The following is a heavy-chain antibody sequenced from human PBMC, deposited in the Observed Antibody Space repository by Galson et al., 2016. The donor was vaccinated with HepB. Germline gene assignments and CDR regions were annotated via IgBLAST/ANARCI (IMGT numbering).Heavy chain of an antibody. J-gene: IGHJ6*02. V-gene: IGHV3-23*01. CDR1: GFTFSSYA. D-gene: IGHD5/OR15-5a*01. Sequence: SLRLSCAASGFTFSSYAMSWVRQAPGKGLEWVSGIRGRGGSTYYADPVKGRFTISRANSNNPLYLQMNSLRAEDTAVYYCAKSLLGVTLVSYYYGMDVWGQGTTVTVSS. CDR2: IRGRGGST. CDR3: AKSLLGVTLVSYYYGMDV.